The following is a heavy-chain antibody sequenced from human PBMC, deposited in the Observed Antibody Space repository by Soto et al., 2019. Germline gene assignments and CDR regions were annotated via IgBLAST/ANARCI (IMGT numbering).Heavy chain of an antibody. D-gene: IGHD6-13*01. Sequence: SETLSLTCTVSGGSSRSSSYYWGWIRQPPGKGLEWIGSIYYSGSTYYNPSLRNRVFMSVDTSTNRFSLNLTSVTAADTAVYYCARASDSAYSSSWYSAFDVWGQGTMVTVSS. J-gene: IGHJ3*01. CDR2: IYYSGST. V-gene: IGHV4-39*07. CDR3: ARASDSAYSSSWYSAFDV. CDR1: GGSSRSSSYY.